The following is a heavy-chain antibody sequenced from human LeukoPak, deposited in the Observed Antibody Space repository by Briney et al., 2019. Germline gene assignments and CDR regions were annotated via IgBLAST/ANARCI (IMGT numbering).Heavy chain of an antibody. V-gene: IGHV5-51*01. CDR3: ASQPSDCSGGSCYSGWFDP. Sequence: GESLKISCKGSGSSFTSYWIGWVRPMPGKGLEWMGIIYPGDSDTRYSPSFQGQVTISADKSISTAYLQWSSLKASDTAMYYCASQPSDCSGGSCYSGWFDPWGQGTLVTVSS. CDR1: GSSFTSYW. D-gene: IGHD2-15*01. J-gene: IGHJ5*02. CDR2: IYPGDSDT.